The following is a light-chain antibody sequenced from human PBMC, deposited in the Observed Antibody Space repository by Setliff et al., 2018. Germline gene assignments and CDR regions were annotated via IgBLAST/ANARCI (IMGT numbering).Light chain of an antibody. V-gene: IGLV2-14*03. CDR2: DVT. J-gene: IGLJ1*01. Sequence: ALTQPASVSGSPGQSITISCSGTSSDVGSYDFVSWYQQLPGKAPKLIIHDVTNRPSGVSNRFSGSKAGNTASLTISGLQAEDEADYYCSAYTSSSTYVFGTGTKGTVL. CDR1: SSDVGSYDF. CDR3: SAYTSSSTYV.